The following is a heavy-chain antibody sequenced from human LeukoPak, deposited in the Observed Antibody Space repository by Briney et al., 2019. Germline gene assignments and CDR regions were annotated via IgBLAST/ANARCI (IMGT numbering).Heavy chain of an antibody. J-gene: IGHJ6*03. D-gene: IGHD3-10*01. CDR3: RVLWFGERVYYYYMDV. Sequence: PGGSLRLSCAASGFTFSDYYMSWIRQAPGKGLEWVSYISSSGSTIYYADSVKGRFTISRDNAKNSLYLQMNSLRAEDTAVYYCRVLWFGERVYYYYMDVWGKGTTVTISS. V-gene: IGHV3-11*01. CDR2: ISSSGSTI. CDR1: GFTFSDYY.